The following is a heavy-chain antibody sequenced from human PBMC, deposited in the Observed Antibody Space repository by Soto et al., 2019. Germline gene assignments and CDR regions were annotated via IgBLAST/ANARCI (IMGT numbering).Heavy chain of an antibody. D-gene: IGHD3-16*02. CDR1: GFTFSSYS. CDR3: ASYRREVPRGYYYYCMDV. Sequence: GGSLRLSCAASGFTFSSYSMNWVRQAPGKGLEWVSSISSSSSYIYYADSVKGRFTISRDNAKNSLYLQMNSLRAEGTAVYYCASYRREVPRGYYYYCMDVWGQGTTVTVSS. J-gene: IGHJ6*02. CDR2: ISSSSSYI. V-gene: IGHV3-21*01.